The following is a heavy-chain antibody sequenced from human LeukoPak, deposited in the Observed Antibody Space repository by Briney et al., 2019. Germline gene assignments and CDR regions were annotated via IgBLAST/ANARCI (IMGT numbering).Heavy chain of an antibody. CDR3: ASGIAVAAHGVY. CDR2: ISGSGGST. CDR1: GFTFSSYA. Sequence: GASLRLSCAASGFTFSSYAMSWVRQAPGKGLEWVSAISGSGGSTYYADSVKGRFTISRDNSKNTLYLQMNSLRADDTAVYYCASGIAVAAHGVYWGQGTLVTVSS. V-gene: IGHV3-23*01. D-gene: IGHD6-19*01. J-gene: IGHJ4*02.